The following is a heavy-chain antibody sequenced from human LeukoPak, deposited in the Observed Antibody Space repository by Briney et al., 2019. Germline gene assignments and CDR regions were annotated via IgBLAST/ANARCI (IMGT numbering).Heavy chain of an antibody. J-gene: IGHJ4*02. CDR2: ISYDGHNI. V-gene: IGHV3-30*03. Sequence: GGSLRLSCAASGFTFRTYVMHWVRQPPGKGLEWVALISYDGHNIYYAGSVKGRFTISRDNSKNTLYLQMNSLRAEDTAVYYCARGFNYYDSSGYYYWKTTFDYWGQGTLVTVSS. CDR1: GFTFRTYV. D-gene: IGHD3-22*01. CDR3: ARGFNYYDSSGYYYWKTTFDY.